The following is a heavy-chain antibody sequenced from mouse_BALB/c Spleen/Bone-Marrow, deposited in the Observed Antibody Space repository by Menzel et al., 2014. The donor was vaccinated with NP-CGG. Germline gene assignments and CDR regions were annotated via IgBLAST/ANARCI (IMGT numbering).Heavy chain of an antibody. Sequence: QVQLQQSGAELARPGASVKMSCQASGYTFTRYTMHWEKKRPGQGLEWIGYIIPNSGYSNYNQKFKDKATLTADKSSSTAYMQLSSLTSEDSAVYYCTTRYYAMDYWGQGTSVTVSS. CDR3: TTRYYAMDY. CDR2: IIPNSGYS. V-gene: IGHV1-4*01. CDR1: GYTFTRYT. J-gene: IGHJ4*01.